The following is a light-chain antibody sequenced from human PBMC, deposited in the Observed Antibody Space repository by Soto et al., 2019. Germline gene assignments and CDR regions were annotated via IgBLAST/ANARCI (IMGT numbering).Light chain of an antibody. CDR3: QKRSSCPFT. J-gene: IGKJ3*01. Sequence: EVVLTQSPATLSLSPGEGATLSCRASQSIGNYLAWYQQKPGQAPRLLIYATSNRATGIPARFSGSGSGTDSTLTISSLPHEDFAVYCCQKRSSCPFTFGPGTKVDIK. CDR1: QSIGNY. V-gene: IGKV3-11*01. CDR2: ATS.